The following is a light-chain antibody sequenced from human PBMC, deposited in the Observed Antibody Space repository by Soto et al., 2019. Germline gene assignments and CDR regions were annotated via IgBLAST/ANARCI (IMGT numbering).Light chain of an antibody. V-gene: IGKV3-15*01. CDR3: QQYNNWWT. CDR2: GAS. Sequence: IVMTQSPATLSVSPGERATLSCRASQSVSSNLAWYQQNPGQAPRLLIYGASMRATGIPARFSGSGSGTEFTLTISSLQSEDFAVYYCQQYNNWWTFGQGTKVEIK. CDR1: QSVSSN. J-gene: IGKJ1*01.